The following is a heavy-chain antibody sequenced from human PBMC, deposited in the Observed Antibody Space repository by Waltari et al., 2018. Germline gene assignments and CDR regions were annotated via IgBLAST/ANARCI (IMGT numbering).Heavy chain of an antibody. J-gene: IGHJ4*02. CDR2: ISSSSSYI. V-gene: IGHV3-21*01. CDR3: ARAAYSYGFDY. Sequence: RQAPGKGLECVSSISSSSSYIYYADSVKGRFTISRDNAKNSLYLQINSLRAEDTAVYYCARAAYSYGFDYWGQGTLVTVSS. D-gene: IGHD5-18*01.